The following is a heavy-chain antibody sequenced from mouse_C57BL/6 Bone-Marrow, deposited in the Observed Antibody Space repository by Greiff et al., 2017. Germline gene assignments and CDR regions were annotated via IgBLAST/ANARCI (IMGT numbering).Heavy chain of an antibody. Sequence: VQLQQSGPELVKPGASVKISCKASGYAFSSSWMNWVKQRPGKGLEWIGRIYPGDGDTNYNGKFKGKATLTADKSSSTAYMQLSSLTSEDSAVYFCARRYYGYDAYFDVWGTGTTVTVSA. J-gene: IGHJ1*03. V-gene: IGHV1-82*01. D-gene: IGHD2-2*01. CDR1: GYAFSSSW. CDR2: IYPGDGDT. CDR3: ARRYYGYDAYFDV.